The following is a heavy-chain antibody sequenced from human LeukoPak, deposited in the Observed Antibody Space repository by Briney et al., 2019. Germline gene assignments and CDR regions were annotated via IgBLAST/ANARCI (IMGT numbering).Heavy chain of an antibody. CDR2: IYYSGST. Sequence: SETLSLTCTVSGGSISSSSYYWGWIRQPPGKGLEWIGSIYYSGSTYYNPSLKSRVTISVDTSKNQFSLKLSSVTAADTAVYYCAREGDQDIVVVPAALGAFDIWGQGTMVTVSS. J-gene: IGHJ3*02. CDR1: GGSISSSSYY. V-gene: IGHV4-39*07. CDR3: AREGDQDIVVVPAALGAFDI. D-gene: IGHD2-2*01.